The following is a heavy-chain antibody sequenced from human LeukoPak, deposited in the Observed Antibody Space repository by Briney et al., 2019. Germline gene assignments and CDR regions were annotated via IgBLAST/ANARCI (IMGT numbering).Heavy chain of an antibody. CDR3: ARGNRLYTSSWPSLAFDI. CDR2: TNSFSGYT. Sequence: ASVKDSCKASGYTFTSYDINWVRQATGQGLEWMGWTNSFSGYTSNAQKFQGRVTMTSDTSISTAYLELSRLASKDTAVYFCARGNRLYTSSWPSLAFDIWGQGTTVTVSS. J-gene: IGHJ3*02. V-gene: IGHV1-8*01. D-gene: IGHD6-13*01. CDR1: GYTFTSYD.